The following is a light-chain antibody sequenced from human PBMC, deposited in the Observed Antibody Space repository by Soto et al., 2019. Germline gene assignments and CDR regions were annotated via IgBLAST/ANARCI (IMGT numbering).Light chain of an antibody. V-gene: IGKV1-5*01. Sequence: DIQMTQSPSTLPASVGDRFTITCRSSQSISNWLAWHQQKPGTAPKVLIYHASNLQSGVPSRFSGSGSGTEFTLTISSLQPDDFATYYCQHYNSYSEAFGQGTKVDIK. J-gene: IGKJ1*01. CDR2: HAS. CDR1: QSISNW. CDR3: QHYNSYSEA.